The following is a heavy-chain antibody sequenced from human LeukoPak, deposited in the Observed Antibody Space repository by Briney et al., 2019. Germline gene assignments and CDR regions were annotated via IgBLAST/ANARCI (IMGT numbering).Heavy chain of an antibody. D-gene: IGHD3-22*01. J-gene: IGHJ4*02. CDR2: ISSSSNYI. CDR1: GFTFSSYT. Sequence: GGSLGLSCAASGFTFSSYTIHWVRQAPGKGLEWVSSISSSSNYIYYADSVNGRFTISRDNAKNSLYLQMNSLRAEDTAVYYCARQFYYDSIGSQYYFDYWGQGTLVTVSS. CDR3: ARQFYYDSIGSQYYFDY. V-gene: IGHV3-21*01.